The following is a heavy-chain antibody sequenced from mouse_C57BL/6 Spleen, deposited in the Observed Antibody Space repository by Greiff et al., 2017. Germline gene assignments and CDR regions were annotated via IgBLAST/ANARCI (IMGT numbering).Heavy chain of an antibody. V-gene: IGHV1-82*01. CDR2: IYPGDGDT. J-gene: IGHJ3*01. Sequence: VQLQQSGPELVKPGASVKISCKASGYAFSSSWMNWVKQRPGKGLEWIGRIYPGDGDTNYNGKFKGKATLTADKSSSTAYMQLSSLTSEDSAVYFCARAEGWFAYWGQGTLGTVSA. CDR1: GYAFSSSW. CDR3: ARAEGWFAY.